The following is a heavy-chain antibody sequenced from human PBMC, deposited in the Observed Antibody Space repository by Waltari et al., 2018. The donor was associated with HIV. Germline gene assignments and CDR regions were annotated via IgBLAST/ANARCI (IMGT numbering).Heavy chain of an antibody. V-gene: IGHV3-7*01. D-gene: IGHD2-8*01. CDR1: GLTFSSYW. J-gene: IGHJ4*02. CDR3: ARVDGYLDY. Sequence: EVQLVESGGGLVQPGGSLRLSCAASGLTFSSYWMSWVRQAPGKGLEWVANIKQDGSEKYYVDSVKGRFTISRDNAKNSLYLQMNSLRAEDTAVYYCARVDGYLDYWGQGTLVTVSS. CDR2: IKQDGSEK.